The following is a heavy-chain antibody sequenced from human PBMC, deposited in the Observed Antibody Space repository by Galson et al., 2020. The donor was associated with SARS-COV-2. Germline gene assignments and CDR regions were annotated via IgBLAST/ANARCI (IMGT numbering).Heavy chain of an antibody. Sequence: TGGSLRLSCAASGFTFSSYWMSWVRQAPGKGLEWVANIKQDGSEKYYVDSVKGRFTISRDNAKNSLYLQMNSLRAEDTAVYYCARVRGIVGATRFDPWGQGTLVTVSS. CDR1: GFTFSSYW. CDR3: ARVRGIVGATRFDP. CDR2: IKQDGSEK. D-gene: IGHD1-26*01. J-gene: IGHJ5*02. V-gene: IGHV3-7*03.